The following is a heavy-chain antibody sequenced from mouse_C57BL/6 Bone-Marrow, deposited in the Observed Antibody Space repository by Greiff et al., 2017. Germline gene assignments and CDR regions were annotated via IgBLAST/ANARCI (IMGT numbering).Heavy chain of an antibody. CDR2: IDPSDSET. CDR3: ARGGH. J-gene: IGHJ2*01. CDR1: GYTFTSYW. V-gene: IGHV1-52*01. Sequence: QVQPKQPGAELVRPGSSVKLSCTASGYTFTSYWMHWVKQRPIQGLEWIGNIDPSDSETHYNQKFKDKATLTVDKSSSTAYMQLSSLTAEDSADYYCARGGHWGQGTTLTVSS.